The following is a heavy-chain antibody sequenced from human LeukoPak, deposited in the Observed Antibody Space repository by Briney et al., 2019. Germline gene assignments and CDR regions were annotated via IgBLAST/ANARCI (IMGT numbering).Heavy chain of an antibody. V-gene: IGHV1-69*13. J-gene: IGHJ4*02. CDR3: ARDPTRADFWSGYYSYFDY. CDR1: GGAFSSYA. CDR2: IIPIFGTA. D-gene: IGHD3-3*01. Sequence: SVKVSCKASGGAFSSYAISWVRQAPGQGLEWMGGIIPIFGTANYAQKFQGRVTITADESTSTAYMELSSLRSEDTAVYYCARDPTRADFWSGYYSYFDYWGQGTLVTVSS.